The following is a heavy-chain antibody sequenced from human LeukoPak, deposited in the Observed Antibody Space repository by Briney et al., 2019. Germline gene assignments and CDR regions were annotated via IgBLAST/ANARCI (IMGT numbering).Heavy chain of an antibody. J-gene: IGHJ6*02. CDR1: GFTFNIYA. D-gene: IGHD2/OR15-2a*01. CDR3: ARDRSEYYYCAIDV. V-gene: IGHV3-30-3*01. Sequence: GGSLRLSCAASGFTFNIYAIHWVRQAPGKGLEWVAVISYDGSNKYYADSVKGRFTISRDNSKNTLYLQMNSLRAEDTAVYYCARDRSEYYYCAIDVWGQGTTVTVSS. CDR2: ISYDGSNK.